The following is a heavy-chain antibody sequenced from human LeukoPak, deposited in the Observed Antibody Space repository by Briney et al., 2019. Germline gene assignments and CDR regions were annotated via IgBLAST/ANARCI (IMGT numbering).Heavy chain of an antibody. J-gene: IGHJ5*02. CDR2: ISGDGTAR. CDR1: GFTSSSYW. Sequence: GGSLRLSCAASGFTSSSYWMHGVRQVPGKGLVWVSQISGDGTARNYADSVKGRFTISRDDAKNMVDLQMNSLRGEDTAVYYCVRGRGSYGWFDPWGQGTLVTVSS. CDR3: VRGRGSYGWFDP. V-gene: IGHV3-74*01. D-gene: IGHD3-10*01.